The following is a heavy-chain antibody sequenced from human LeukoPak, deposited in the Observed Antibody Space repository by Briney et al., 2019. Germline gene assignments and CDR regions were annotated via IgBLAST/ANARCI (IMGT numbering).Heavy chain of an antibody. J-gene: IGHJ6*02. CDR3: ARGHCSSTSCYSEPYYYYGMDV. CDR1: GYTFTSYG. D-gene: IGHD2-2*02. V-gene: IGHV1-18*01. CDR2: ISAYNGNT. Sequence: ASVKVSCKASGYTFTSYGISWVRQAPGQGLGWMGWISAYNGNTNYAQKLQGRVTMTTDTSTSTAYMELRSLRSDDTAVYYCARGHCSSTSCYSEPYYYYGMDVWGQGTTVTVSS.